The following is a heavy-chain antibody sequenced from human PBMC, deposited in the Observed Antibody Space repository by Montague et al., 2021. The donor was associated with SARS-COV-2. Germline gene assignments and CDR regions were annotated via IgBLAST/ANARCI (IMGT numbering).Heavy chain of an antibody. CDR1: GVSISSSSYY. CDR2: IYYSGST. D-gene: IGHD6-13*01. V-gene: IGHV4-39*01. J-gene: IGHJ6*03. Sequence: SETLSLTCTVSGVSISSSSYYWSWIRQPPGKGLEWIGCIYYSGSTYYNPSLKSRVTISVDTSKNQFSLKLSSVTAADTAVYYCASSWLYYYYMDVWGKGTTVTVSS. CDR3: ASSWLYYYYMDV.